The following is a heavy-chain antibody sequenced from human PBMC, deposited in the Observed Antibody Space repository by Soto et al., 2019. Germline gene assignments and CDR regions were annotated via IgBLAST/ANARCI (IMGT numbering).Heavy chain of an antibody. J-gene: IGHJ3*02. D-gene: IGHD6-13*01. CDR2: INSDGSST. Sequence: EVQLVESGGGLVQPGGSLSLSCAASGFSFSSYWMHWVRQAPGKGLVWVSHINSDGSSTNYADSVKGRFTISRDNAKNTLSLQMNSLRAEDTAVYFCADPFAAFDRWGPGTVGTVSS. CDR1: GFSFSSYW. V-gene: IGHV3-74*01. CDR3: ADPFAAFDR.